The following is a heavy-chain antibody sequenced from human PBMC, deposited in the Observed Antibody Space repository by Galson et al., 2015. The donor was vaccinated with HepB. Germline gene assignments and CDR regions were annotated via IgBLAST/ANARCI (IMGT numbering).Heavy chain of an antibody. CDR1: GFAFRNAW. CDR3: ATETAIDY. V-gene: IGHV3-15*01. CDR2: IKSKIDGGTA. D-gene: IGHD5-18*01. J-gene: IGHJ4*02. Sequence: SLRLSCAVSGFAFRNAWMSWVRQDPGKGLEWVGRIKSKIDGGTADYAAPVKGRFTISRDDSKNTLYLQMNSLKTEDTAVYYCATETAIDYWGQGTLVTVSS.